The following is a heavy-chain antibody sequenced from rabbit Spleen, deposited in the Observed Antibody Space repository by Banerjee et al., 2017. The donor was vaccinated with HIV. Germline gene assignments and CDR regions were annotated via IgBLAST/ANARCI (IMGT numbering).Heavy chain of an antibody. CDR1: GFSFSSSYW. V-gene: IGHV1S45*01. CDR3: ARDAGTSFSTYGMDL. J-gene: IGHJ6*01. CDR2: IYVGSSGNT. D-gene: IGHD8-1*01. Sequence: QEQLEESGGDLVKPEGSLTITCTASGFSFSSSYWICWVRQAPGKGLEWIACIYVGSSGNTFYASWAKGRFTISKTSSTTVTLQMTSLTAADTATYFCARDAGTSFSTYGMDLWGPGTLVTVS.